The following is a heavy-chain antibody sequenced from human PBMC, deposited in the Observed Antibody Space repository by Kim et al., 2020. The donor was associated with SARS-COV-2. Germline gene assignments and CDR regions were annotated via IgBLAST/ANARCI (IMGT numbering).Heavy chain of an antibody. V-gene: IGHV3-30*18. J-gene: IGHJ4*02. CDR2: ISYDGSNK. CDR3: AKDPTRLWFGEFYFDY. CDR1: GFTFSSYG. Sequence: GGSLRLSCAASGFTFSSYGMHWVRQAPGKGLEWVAVISYDGSNKYYADSVKGRFTISRDNSKNTLYLQMNSLRAEDTAVYYCAKDPTRLWFGEFYFDYWGQGTLVTVSS. D-gene: IGHD3-10*01.